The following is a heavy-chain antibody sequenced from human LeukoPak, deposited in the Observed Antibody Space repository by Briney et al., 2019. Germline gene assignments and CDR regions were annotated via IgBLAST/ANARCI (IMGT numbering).Heavy chain of an antibody. J-gene: IGHJ6*02. V-gene: IGHV4-59*01. CDR1: GGSISSYY. D-gene: IGHD6-19*01. Sequence: KPSETLSLTCTVSGGSISSYYWSWIRQPPGKGLEWIGYIYYSGSTNYNPSLKSRVTISVDTSKNQFSLKLSSVTAADTAVYYCARDRRVAVAGDEYYYYGMDVWGHGTTVTVSS. CDR3: ARDRRVAVAGDEYYYYGMDV. CDR2: IYYSGST.